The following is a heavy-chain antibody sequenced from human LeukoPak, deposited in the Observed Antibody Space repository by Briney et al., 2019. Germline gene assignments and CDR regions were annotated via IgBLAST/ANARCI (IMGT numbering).Heavy chain of an antibody. CDR3: ARERGSSDYYDSSGYHPFDY. CDR1: VGSISSSSYY. V-gene: IGHV4-39*07. CDR2: IYYSGST. Sequence: PSETLSLTCTVSVGSISSSSYYWGWIRQPPGKGLEWIGRIYYSGSTYYNPSLKSRVTISVDTSKNQFSLKLSSVTAAETAVYYCARERGSSDYYDSSGYHPFDYWGLGTLVTVSS. D-gene: IGHD3-22*01. J-gene: IGHJ4*02.